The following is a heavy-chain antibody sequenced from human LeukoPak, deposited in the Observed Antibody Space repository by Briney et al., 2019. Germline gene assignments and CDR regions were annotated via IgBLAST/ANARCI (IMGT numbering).Heavy chain of an antibody. J-gene: IGHJ5*02. CDR1: GFTFSSYG. CDR2: IWYDGSNK. V-gene: IGHV3-33*01. D-gene: IGHD3-22*01. CDR3: ARDSDDSSGYYDH. Sequence: GGSLRLSCAAFGFTFSSYGMHWVRQAPGKGLEWVAVIWYDGSNKYYADSVKGRFTISRDNSKNTLYLQMNSLRAEDMAVYYCARDSDDSSGYYDHWGQGTLVTVTS.